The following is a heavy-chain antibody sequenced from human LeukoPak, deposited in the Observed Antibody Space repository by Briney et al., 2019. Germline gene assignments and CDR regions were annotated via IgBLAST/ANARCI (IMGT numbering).Heavy chain of an antibody. CDR2: MNPNSGNT. D-gene: IGHD1-26*01. J-gene: IGHJ4*02. Sequence: ASVKVSCKASGYTFTSYDINWVRQATGPGLEGMGWMNPNSGNTGYAQKFQGRVTMTRNTSISTAYMELSSLRSEDTAVYYCARGGRGGGSYGYWGQGTLVTVSS. V-gene: IGHV1-8*01. CDR3: ARGGRGGGSYGY. CDR1: GYTFTSYD.